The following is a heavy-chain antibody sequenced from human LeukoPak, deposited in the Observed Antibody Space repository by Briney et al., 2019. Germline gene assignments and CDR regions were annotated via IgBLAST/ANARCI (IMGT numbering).Heavy chain of an antibody. D-gene: IGHD6-19*01. V-gene: IGHV3-64*01. J-gene: IGHJ5*02. CDR1: GFTFSSYA. Sequence: PGGSLRLSCAASGFTFSSYAMHWVRQAPGKGLEYVSAISSNGGSTYYANSVKGRFTISRDNSKNTLYLQMGSLRAEDMAVYYCARESSGFAFRAFDPWGQGTLVTVSS. CDR2: ISSNGGST. CDR3: ARESSGFAFRAFDP.